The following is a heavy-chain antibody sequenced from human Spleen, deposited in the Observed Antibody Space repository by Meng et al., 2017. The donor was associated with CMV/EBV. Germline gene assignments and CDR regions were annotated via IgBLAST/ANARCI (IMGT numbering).Heavy chain of an antibody. V-gene: IGHV3-66*02. CDR2: IFSDGTT. CDR3: ARGGSSGHGGLC. J-gene: IGHJ4*02. CDR1: GVTVNRNY. Sequence: GGSLRLSCAASGVTVNRNYMTWVRQGPGKGLEWVSVIFSDGTTYYADSVRGRFTISRDNSKNALFLQMNSLRVEDTAVYYCARGGSSGHGGLCWGQGSLVTVSS. D-gene: IGHD2-2*01.